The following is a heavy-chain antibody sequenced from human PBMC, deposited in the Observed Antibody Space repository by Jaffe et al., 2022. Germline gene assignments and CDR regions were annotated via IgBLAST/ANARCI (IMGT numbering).Heavy chain of an antibody. Sequence: QAQLVQSGAEVKKPGASVTLSCKASGFTFTNYFIHWVRQAPGQGLEWIGVVNTTSGGADYAQKFRDRVTLTRDASTTTVYMDLTGLTFDDTAVYYCSRAQIFIHHNWLDPWGQGTLVTVSS. CDR1: GFTFTNYF. V-gene: IGHV1-46*03. J-gene: IGHJ5*02. CDR2: VNTTSGGA. CDR3: SRAQIFIHHNWLDP.